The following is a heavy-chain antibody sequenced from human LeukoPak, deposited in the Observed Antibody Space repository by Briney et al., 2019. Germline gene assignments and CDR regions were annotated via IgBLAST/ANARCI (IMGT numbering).Heavy chain of an antibody. D-gene: IGHD3-3*01. CDR1: GIRFTTHW. CDR3: ASAYASYDFWSGYENFDF. J-gene: IGHJ4*02. V-gene: IGHV3-7*01. CDR2: IRQDGGEK. Sequence: GGSLRLSCAASGIRFTTHWMNWVRQAPGKGLEWVASIRQDGGEKKYVDSVKGRFTISRDLAQNSLFLQMNSLRAEDAAVYYCASAYASYDFWSGYENFDFWGQGTLVTVSS.